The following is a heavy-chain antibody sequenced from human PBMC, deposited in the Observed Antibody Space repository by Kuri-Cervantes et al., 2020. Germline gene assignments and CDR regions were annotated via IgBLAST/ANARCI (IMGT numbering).Heavy chain of an antibody. CDR2: IYHSGST. Sequence: SETLSLTCAVSGGSISSGGYSWSWIRQPPGKGLEWIGYIYHSGSTYYNPSLKSRVTISVDRSKNQFSLKLSSVTAADTAVYYCARDSRGWFGEDYFDYWGQGTLVTVSS. D-gene: IGHD3-10*01. V-gene: IGHV4-30-2*01. CDR3: ARDSRGWFGEDYFDY. CDR1: GGSISSGGYS. J-gene: IGHJ4*02.